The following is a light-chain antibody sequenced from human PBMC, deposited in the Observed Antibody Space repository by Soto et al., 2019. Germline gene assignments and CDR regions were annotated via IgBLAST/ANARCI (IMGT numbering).Light chain of an antibody. V-gene: IGKV3-20*01. CDR3: QQYVTSPYI. CDR2: GVS. J-gene: IGKJ2*01. CDR1: QSISSSY. Sequence: DIVLTQSPGTLSLSPGERATLSCRASQSISSSYLAWCQQKPGQAPRLLIHGVSTRATGIPDRFSGSGSGKDFTLTISRLEPEDFAVYYCQQYVTSPYIFGQGTKVDIK.